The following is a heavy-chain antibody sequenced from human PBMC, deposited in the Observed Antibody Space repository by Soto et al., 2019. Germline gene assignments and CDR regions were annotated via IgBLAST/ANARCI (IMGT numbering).Heavy chain of an antibody. V-gene: IGHV4-61*08. CDR2: IYFSGST. CDR3: ARASTPVAGIFDT. CDR1: GGSISSGDYY. J-gene: IGHJ4*02. Sequence: PSETLSLSCTVSGGSISSGDYYWSWIRQPPGKGLEWIGYIYFSGSTSYNPSLKSRVTISVDTSKNQFALKLGSVTAADTAVYYCARASTPVAGIFDTWGPGTLVTVSS. D-gene: IGHD6-13*01.